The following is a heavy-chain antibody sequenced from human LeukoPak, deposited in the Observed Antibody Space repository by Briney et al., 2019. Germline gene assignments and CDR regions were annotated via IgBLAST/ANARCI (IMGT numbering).Heavy chain of an antibody. CDR3: ARTGGYYYDSSGYPSGYDY. Sequence: SGPALVKPTQTLTLTCTFSGFSLSTSGMCVSWIRQPPGKALEWLARIDWDDDKYYSTSLKTRLTISKDTSKNQVVLTMTNMDPVDTATYYCARTGGYYYDSSGYPSGYDYWGQGTLLTVPS. V-gene: IGHV2-70*11. CDR1: GFSLSTSGMC. CDR2: IDWDDDK. D-gene: IGHD3-22*01. J-gene: IGHJ4*02.